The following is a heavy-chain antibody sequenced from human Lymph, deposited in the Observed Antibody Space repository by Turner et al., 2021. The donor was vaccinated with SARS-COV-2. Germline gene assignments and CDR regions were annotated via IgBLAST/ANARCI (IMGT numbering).Heavy chain of an antibody. V-gene: IGHV1-69*10. J-gene: IGHJ3*02. CDR1: RGTFSTYV. CDR2: IIPILGIA. D-gene: IGHD1-26*01. CDR3: ARRHSGNYDAFDI. Sequence: VQLVQSGAEVKKPGSSVKVSCKASRGTFSTYVISWVRQAPGQGLEWRGGIIPILGIANYAQKFQGRVTITADKSTSTAYMELSSLRSEDTAVYHCARRHSGNYDAFDIWGQGTMVTVSS.